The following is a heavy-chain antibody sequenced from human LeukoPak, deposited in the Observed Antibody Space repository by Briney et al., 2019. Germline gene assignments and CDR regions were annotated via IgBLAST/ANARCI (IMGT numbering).Heavy chain of an antibody. CDR3: ARDLLEYSSAYDQNWFDP. Sequence: PGRSLRLSCSASGFTFSRYGMHWVRQAPGKGLEWVAVIWFDGSHEYYADSVKGRFTISRDNSKSTLYLQMNSLRADDTAVYYCARDLLEYSSAYDQNWFDPWGQGTLVTVSS. V-gene: IGHV3-33*01. D-gene: IGHD6-6*01. CDR1: GFTFSRYG. CDR2: IWFDGSHE. J-gene: IGHJ5*02.